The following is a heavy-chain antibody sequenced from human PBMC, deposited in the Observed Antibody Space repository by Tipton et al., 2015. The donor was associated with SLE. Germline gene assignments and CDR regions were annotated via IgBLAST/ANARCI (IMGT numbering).Heavy chain of an antibody. CDR2: IYYSGST. D-gene: IGHD6-13*01. CDR3: ARTNSTSWRSYQKYQYGMDV. J-gene: IGHJ6*02. CDR1: GDSVIRGGYY. V-gene: IGHV4-30-2*03. Sequence: TLSLTCAVSGDSVIRGGYYWSWIRQPPGKGLEWIGSIYYSGSTYYNPSLKSRVTISVDTSKKQFSLKLTSVTAADTAVYYCARTNSTSWRSYQKYQYGMDVWGQGTTVTASS.